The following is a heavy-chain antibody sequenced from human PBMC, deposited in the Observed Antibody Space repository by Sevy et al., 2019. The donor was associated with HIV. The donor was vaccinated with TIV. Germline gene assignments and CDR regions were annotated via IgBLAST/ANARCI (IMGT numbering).Heavy chain of an antibody. Sequence: GGSLRLSCAASGFTFSSYAMHWVRQAPGKGLEWVAVISYDGSNKYYAYSVKGRFTISRDNSKNTLYLQMNSLRAEDTAVYYCASGCSSTSCPEDDNWFDPWGQGTLVTVSS. D-gene: IGHD2-2*01. CDR3: ASGCSSTSCPEDDNWFDP. V-gene: IGHV3-30*04. CDR1: GFTFSSYA. J-gene: IGHJ5*02. CDR2: ISYDGSNK.